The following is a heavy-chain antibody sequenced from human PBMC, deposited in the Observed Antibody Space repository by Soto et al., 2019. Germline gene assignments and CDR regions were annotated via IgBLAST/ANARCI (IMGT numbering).Heavy chain of an antibody. Sequence: GGSLRLSCAASGFTFDDYAMHWVRQAPGKGLEWVSGISWNSGSIGYADSVKGRFTISRDNAKNSLYLQMNSLRAEDTALYYCAKGMGYCSSTSCHFDYWGQGTLVTVSS. CDR3: AKGMGYCSSTSCHFDY. CDR1: GFTFDDYA. D-gene: IGHD2-2*01. V-gene: IGHV3-9*01. CDR2: ISWNSGSI. J-gene: IGHJ4*02.